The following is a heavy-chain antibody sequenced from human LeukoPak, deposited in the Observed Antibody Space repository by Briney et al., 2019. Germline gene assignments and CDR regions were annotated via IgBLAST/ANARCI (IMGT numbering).Heavy chain of an antibody. D-gene: IGHD2-2*01. V-gene: IGHV3-48*01. CDR3: ASEDIVVVPAAPGAFDI. CDR2: ISSSSSTI. CDR1: GFTFSSYS. J-gene: IGHJ3*02. Sequence: PGGSLRLSCAASGFTFSSYSVNWVRQAPGKGLEWVSYISSSSSTIYYADSVKGRFTISRDNAKNSLYLQMNSLRAEDTAVYYRASEDIVVVPAAPGAFDIWGQGTMVTVSS.